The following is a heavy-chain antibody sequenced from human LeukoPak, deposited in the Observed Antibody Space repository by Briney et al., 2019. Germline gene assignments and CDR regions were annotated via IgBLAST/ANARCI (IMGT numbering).Heavy chain of an antibody. Sequence: ASVKVSCKASGYTFTGYYMHWVRQAPGQGLEWMGWINPNSGGTNYAQKFQGRVTMTRDTSISTAYMELSRLRSDDTAVYYCARESLEYSSSSDAFDIWGQGTMVTVSS. D-gene: IGHD6-6*01. CDR1: GYTFTGYY. CDR3: ARESLEYSSSSDAFDI. V-gene: IGHV1-2*02. CDR2: INPNSGGT. J-gene: IGHJ3*02.